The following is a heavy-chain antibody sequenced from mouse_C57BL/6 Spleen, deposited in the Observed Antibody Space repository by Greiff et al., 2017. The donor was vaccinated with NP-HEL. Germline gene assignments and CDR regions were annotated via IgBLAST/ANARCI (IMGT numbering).Heavy chain of an antibody. CDR3: TRKLGPWDFDV. CDR2: IYPRSGNT. Sequence: QVQLQQSGAELARPGASVKLSCKASGYTFTSYGISWVKQRTGQGLEWIGEIYPRSGNTYYNEKFKGKATLTADKSSSTAYMELGSLTSEDSAVYCCTRKLGPWDFDVWGTGTTVTVSS. D-gene: IGHD4-1*01. V-gene: IGHV1-81*01. J-gene: IGHJ1*03. CDR1: GYTFTSYG.